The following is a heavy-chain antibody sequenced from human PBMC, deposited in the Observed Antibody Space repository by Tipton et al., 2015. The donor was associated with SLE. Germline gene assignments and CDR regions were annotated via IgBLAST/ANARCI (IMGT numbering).Heavy chain of an antibody. V-gene: IGHV3-48*03. D-gene: IGHD1-26*01. CDR1: GFTFSSYE. CDR2: ISSSGSTI. J-gene: IGHJ6*02. Sequence: SLRLSCAASGFTFSSYEMNWVRQAPGKGLEWVSYISSSGSTIYYADSVKGRFTISGDNAKNSLYLQMNSLRAEDTAVYYCARDRGVRVGAIPGYYGMDVWGQGTTVTVSS. CDR3: ARDRGVRVGAIPGYYGMDV.